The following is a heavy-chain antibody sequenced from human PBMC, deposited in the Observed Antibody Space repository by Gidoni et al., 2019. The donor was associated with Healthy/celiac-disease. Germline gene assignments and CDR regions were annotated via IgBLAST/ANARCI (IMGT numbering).Heavy chain of an antibody. V-gene: IGHV3-74*01. CDR2: INSDGSST. J-gene: IGHJ6*02. CDR3: ARDRGSGSYWYYYYGMDV. CDR1: GFTFSSYW. D-gene: IGHD1-26*01. Sequence: EVQLVESGGGLVQPGGSLRLSCAASGFTFSSYWMHWVRQAPGKGLVWVSRINSDGSSTSYADSVKGRFTISRDNAKNTLYLQMNSLRAEDTAVYYCARDRGSGSYWYYYYGMDVWGQGTTVTVSS.